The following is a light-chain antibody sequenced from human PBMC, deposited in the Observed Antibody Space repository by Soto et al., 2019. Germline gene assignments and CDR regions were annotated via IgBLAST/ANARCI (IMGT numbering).Light chain of an antibody. CDR3: QHYTGHLWT. Sequence: DIQMTQFPSTLPAAVGDRVTITCRASQTIYSWLAWYQQKPGEAPKLLIYDASTLQTGVPSRFTGSGSGTEFTLTNSRLQPDDFATYYCQHYTGHLWTFGQGTKVDIK. CDR1: QTIYSW. V-gene: IGKV1-5*01. CDR2: DAS. J-gene: IGKJ1*01.